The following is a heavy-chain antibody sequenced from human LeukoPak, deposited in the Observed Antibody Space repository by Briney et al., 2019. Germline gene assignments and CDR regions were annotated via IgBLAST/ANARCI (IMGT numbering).Heavy chain of an antibody. J-gene: IGHJ4*02. CDR1: GYTFTGYH. CDR3: ARVPCYYDSSGYYPFDY. D-gene: IGHD3-22*01. V-gene: IGHV1-2*04. CDR2: INPNSGGT. Sequence: ASVKVSCKASGYTFTGYHMHWVRQAPGQGLEWMGWINPNSGGTNYAQKFQGWVTMTRDTSISTAYMELSRLRSDDTAVYYCARVPCYYDSSGYYPFDYWGQGTLVTVSS.